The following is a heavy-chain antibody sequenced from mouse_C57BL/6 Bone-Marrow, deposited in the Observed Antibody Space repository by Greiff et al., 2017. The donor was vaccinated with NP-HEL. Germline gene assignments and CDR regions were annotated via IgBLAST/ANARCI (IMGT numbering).Heavy chain of an antibody. D-gene: IGHD1-1*01. CDR3: AREALYYYGSSWYFDV. CDR1: GYTFTDYN. J-gene: IGHJ1*03. V-gene: IGHV1-18*01. CDR2: INPNNGGT. Sequence: EVQLQQSGPELVKPGASVKIPCKASGYTFTDYNMDWVKQSHGKSLEWIGDINPNNGGTIYNQKFKGKATLTVDKSSSTAYMELRSLPSDDTAVYYCAREALYYYGSSWYFDVWGTGTTVTVSS.